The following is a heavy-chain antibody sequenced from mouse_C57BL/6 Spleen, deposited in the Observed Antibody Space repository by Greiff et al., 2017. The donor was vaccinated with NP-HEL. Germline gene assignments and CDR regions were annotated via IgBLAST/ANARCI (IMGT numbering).Heavy chain of an antibody. D-gene: IGHD2-3*01. CDR3: ARGAGLYDGYYVGGGDY. CDR2: INYDGSST. V-gene: IGHV5-16*01. J-gene: IGHJ2*01. CDR1: GFAFSDYY. Sequence: EVQLQESEGGLVQPGSSMKLSCTASGFAFSDYYMAWVRQVPETGLEWVANINYDGSSTYYLGSLKSRFTISRDNANNILYLQMSSLKSEDTATYDGARGAGLYDGYYVGGGDYWGQGTTLTVSS.